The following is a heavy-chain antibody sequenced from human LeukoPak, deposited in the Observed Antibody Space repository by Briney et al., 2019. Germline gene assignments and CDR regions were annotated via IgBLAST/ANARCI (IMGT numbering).Heavy chain of an antibody. CDR1: GYTFTGYY. CDR2: INPNSGGT. Sequence: GASVKVSCTASGYTFTGYYMLWVRQAPGQELEWMGWINPNSGGTNYAQKFQGRVTMTRDTSISTAYMDLSRLRSDDTAVYYCARIKYSLAVAGTGGFDYWGQVTLVTVSS. CDR3: ARIKYSLAVAGTGGFDY. V-gene: IGHV1-2*02. J-gene: IGHJ4*02. D-gene: IGHD6-19*01.